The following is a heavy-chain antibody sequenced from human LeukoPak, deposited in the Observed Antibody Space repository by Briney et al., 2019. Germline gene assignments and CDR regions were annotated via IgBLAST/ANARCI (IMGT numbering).Heavy chain of an antibody. CDR3: ARTTFRGNYYYYGMDV. Sequence: SETLSLTCTVSGGSLRTYYWSWIRQPPGKGLEWIGRIYTSGSTNYNPSLKSRVTMSVDTSKNQFSLKLSSVTAADTAVYYCARTTFRGNYYYYGMDVWGQGTTVTVSS. D-gene: IGHD1-1*01. CDR1: GGSLRTYY. J-gene: IGHJ6*02. CDR2: IYTSGST. V-gene: IGHV4-4*07.